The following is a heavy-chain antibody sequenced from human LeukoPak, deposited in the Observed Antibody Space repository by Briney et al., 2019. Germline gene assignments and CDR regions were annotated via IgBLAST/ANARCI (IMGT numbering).Heavy chain of an antibody. CDR1: GDSISSHY. V-gene: IGHV4-59*11. Sequence: SETLSLTCTVSGDSISSHYWSWIRQPPGKGLEWIGYIDYSGSTNYNPSLKSRVTISLDTSKKQFSLNLNSVTAADTAVYFCARGRTSTTRYTFDPWGQGTLVTVSS. D-gene: IGHD2/OR15-2a*01. J-gene: IGHJ5*02. CDR2: IDYSGST. CDR3: ARGRTSTTRYTFDP.